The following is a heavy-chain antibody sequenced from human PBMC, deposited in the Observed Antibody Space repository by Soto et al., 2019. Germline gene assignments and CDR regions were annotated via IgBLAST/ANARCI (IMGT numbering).Heavy chain of an antibody. D-gene: IGHD7-27*01. Sequence: SETLSLTCTVSGASISSSDYHWGWIRQPPGKGLEWITSIYFVGNTYYNPSLRGRVAISMDTSKSQFSLKLASVAAADSAVYYCARHLGPTGPNFWGQGTLVTAPQ. CDR1: GASISSSDYH. J-gene: IGHJ4*02. CDR2: IYFVGNT. V-gene: IGHV4-39*01. CDR3: ARHLGPTGPNF.